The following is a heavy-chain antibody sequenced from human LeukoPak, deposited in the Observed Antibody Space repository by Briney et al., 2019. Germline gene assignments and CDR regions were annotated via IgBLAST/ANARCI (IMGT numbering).Heavy chain of an antibody. CDR1: GFRFDDYG. V-gene: IGHV3-20*04. CDR2: IRWSGGST. Sequence: PGGSLRLSCAASGFRFDDYGMSWVRQPPGKGLEWVSGIRWSGGSTGYADSVKGRSIISRDNAKNSLYLQMNSLRAEDSALYYCARGVYSNYPNYYYMDVWGKGTTVTVSS. D-gene: IGHD4-11*01. CDR3: ARGVYSNYPNYYYMDV. J-gene: IGHJ6*03.